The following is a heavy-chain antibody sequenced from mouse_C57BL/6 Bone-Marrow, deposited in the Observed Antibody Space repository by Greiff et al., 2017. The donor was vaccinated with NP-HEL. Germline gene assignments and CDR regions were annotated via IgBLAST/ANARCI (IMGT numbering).Heavy chain of an antibody. Sequence: QVQLQQPGAELVRPGSSVKLSCKASGYTFTSYWMDWVKQRPGQGLEWIGNIYPSDSETHYNQKFKDKATLTVDKSSSAAYMQLSSLTSEYSAVYYCARKGTRMDYWGQGTSVTVSS. CDR1: GYTFTSYW. J-gene: IGHJ4*01. V-gene: IGHV1-61*01. CDR2: IYPSDSET. CDR3: ARKGTRMDY.